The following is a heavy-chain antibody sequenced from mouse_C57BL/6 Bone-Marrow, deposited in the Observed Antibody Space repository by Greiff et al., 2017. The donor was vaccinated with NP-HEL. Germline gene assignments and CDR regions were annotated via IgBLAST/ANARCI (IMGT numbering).Heavy chain of an antibody. D-gene: IGHD1-1*01. Sequence: VQVVESGPELVKPGASVKISCKASGYAFSSSWMNWVKQRPGKGLEWIGRIYPGDGDTNYNGKFKGKATLTADKSSSTAYMQLSSLTSEDSAVYFCARGVYYYGSRYFDVWGTGTTVTVSS. CDR3: ARGVYYYGSRYFDV. CDR2: IYPGDGDT. V-gene: IGHV1-82*01. CDR1: GYAFSSSW. J-gene: IGHJ1*03.